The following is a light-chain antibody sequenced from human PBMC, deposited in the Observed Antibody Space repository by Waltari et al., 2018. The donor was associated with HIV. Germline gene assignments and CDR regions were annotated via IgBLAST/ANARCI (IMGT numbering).Light chain of an antibody. CDR2: GLS. CDR1: ESVGSF. CDR3: QQFYYWPRT. Sequence: EIVMTQSPVALSVSPGDRVTLSCRASESVGSFFAWYQQRPGPGPSLLMSGLSTRASGVSARFGGSGSGTEVNLTITSLQSDDSAIYFCQQFYYWPRTFGQGTKVEVK. J-gene: IGKJ1*01. V-gene: IGKV3-15*01.